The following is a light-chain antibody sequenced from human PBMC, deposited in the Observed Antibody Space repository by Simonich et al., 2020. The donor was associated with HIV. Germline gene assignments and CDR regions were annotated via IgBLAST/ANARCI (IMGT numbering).Light chain of an antibody. V-gene: IGKV1-13*02. J-gene: IGKJ2*01. CDR3: QQYNSYPRT. Sequence: AIQLTQSPSSLSASVGDRVTITCRANQGISSALAWYQQKPGKAPKLLIYKASSLERGVPSRFSGSGSGTEFTLTISSLQPDDFATYYCQQYNSYPRTFGQGTKLEIK. CDR2: KAS. CDR1: QGISSA.